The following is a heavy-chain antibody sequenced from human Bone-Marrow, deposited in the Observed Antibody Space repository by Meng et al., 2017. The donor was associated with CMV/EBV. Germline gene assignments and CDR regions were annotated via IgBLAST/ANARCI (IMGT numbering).Heavy chain of an antibody. D-gene: IGHD4-17*01. CDR1: GGSFSGYY. CDR2: ISSSSSTI. V-gene: IGHV3-11*04. CDR3: ARDPYGDYYFDY. J-gene: IGHJ4*02. Sequence: LSLTCAVYGGSFSGYYWSWIRQPPGKGLEWVSYISSSSSTIYYADSVKGRFTISRDNAKNSLYLQMNSLRAEDTAVYYCARDPYGDYYFDYWGQGTLVTVSS.